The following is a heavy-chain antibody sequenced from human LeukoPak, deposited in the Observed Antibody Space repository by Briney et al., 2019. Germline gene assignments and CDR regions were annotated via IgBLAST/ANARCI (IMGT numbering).Heavy chain of an antibody. V-gene: IGHV3-23*01. J-gene: IGHJ4*02. CDR3: AKVLRYFDWLPRFDY. CDR2: ISGSGGST. CDR1: GFTFSSYA. Sequence: GSLRLSCAASGFTFSSYAMSWVRQAPGKGLESVSAISGSGGSTYYADSVKGRFTISRDNSKNTLYLQMNSLRAEDTAVYYCAKVLRYFDWLPRFDYWGQGTLVTVSS. D-gene: IGHD3-9*01.